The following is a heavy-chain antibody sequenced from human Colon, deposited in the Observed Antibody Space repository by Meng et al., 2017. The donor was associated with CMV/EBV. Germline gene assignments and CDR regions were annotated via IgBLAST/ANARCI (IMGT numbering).Heavy chain of an antibody. CDR3: ARYRGGWRGYHDY. CDR2: IIPFFGTA. Sequence: SAKVSCKTSGDTFDSYTIAWGRRAPGQGLEWMGGIIPFFGTANYAQKFQGRVTITTDKSTRTAHMEVSSLRVEDTAIYSCARYRGGWRGYHDYWGQGTLVTVSS. V-gene: IGHV1-69*05. CDR1: GDTFDSYT. D-gene: IGHD3-3*01. J-gene: IGHJ4*02.